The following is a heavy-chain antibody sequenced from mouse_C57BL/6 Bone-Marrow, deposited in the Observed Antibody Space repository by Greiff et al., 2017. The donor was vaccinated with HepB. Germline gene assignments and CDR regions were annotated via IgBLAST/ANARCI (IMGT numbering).Heavy chain of an antibody. CDR3: ARSGPGFAY. V-gene: IGHV1-64*01. D-gene: IGHD3-1*01. Sequence: VQLQQPGAELVKPGASVKLSCKASGYTFTSYWMHWVKQRPGQGLEWIGMIHPNSGSTNYNEKFKSKATLTVDKSSSTAYVQLSSLTSEDSAVYYCARSGPGFAYWGQGTLVTVSA. CDR2: IHPNSGST. J-gene: IGHJ3*01. CDR1: GYTFTSYW.